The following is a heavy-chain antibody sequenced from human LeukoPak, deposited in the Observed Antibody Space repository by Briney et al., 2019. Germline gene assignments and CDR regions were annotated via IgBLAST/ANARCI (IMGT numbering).Heavy chain of an antibody. Sequence: GGSLRLSCAASGFIFSDHYMDWVRQAPGKGLEWVGRIKSKSDGGTTDYAAPVEGRFTTSRDDSKNMLYLQMHSLKTEDTAVYYCTTGGGYSYGQLHWGPGTLVTVSS. D-gene: IGHD5-18*01. J-gene: IGHJ4*02. CDR1: GFIFSDHY. CDR2: IKSKSDGGTT. CDR3: TTGGGYSYGQLH. V-gene: IGHV3-15*01.